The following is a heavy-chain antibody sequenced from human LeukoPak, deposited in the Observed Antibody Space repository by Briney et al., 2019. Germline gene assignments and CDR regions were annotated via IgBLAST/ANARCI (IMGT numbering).Heavy chain of an antibody. Sequence: GGSLRLSCAASGFTFSSYSMNWVRQAPGKGLEWVSSISSSSSYIYYADSVKGRFTISRDNAKNSLYLQMNSLRAEDTAVYYCARGGSGYYYDCDYWGQGTLVTVSS. CDR3: ARGGSGYYYDCDY. CDR2: ISSSSSYI. V-gene: IGHV3-21*01. J-gene: IGHJ4*02. D-gene: IGHD3-22*01. CDR1: GFTFSSYS.